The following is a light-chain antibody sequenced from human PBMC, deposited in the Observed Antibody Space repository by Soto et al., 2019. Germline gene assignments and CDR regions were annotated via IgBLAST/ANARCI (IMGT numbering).Light chain of an antibody. J-gene: IGKJ1*01. Sequence: THWAFTLPASVGDRVTITCRARQNIXTWLGWYQLKPGKAPRLLXSPAASLKRGGPSRFSGSGSATEFTLTITSLHPEDTSNYVFQQYSTDLLTFGQGTKVEI. V-gene: IGKV1-5*03. CDR3: QQYSTDLLT. CDR2: PAA. CDR1: QNIXTW.